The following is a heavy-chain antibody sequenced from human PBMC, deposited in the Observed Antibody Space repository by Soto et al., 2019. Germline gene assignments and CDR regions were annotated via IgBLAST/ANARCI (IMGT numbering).Heavy chain of an antibody. D-gene: IGHD3-10*01. CDR1: GGSITSHY. J-gene: IGHJ6*02. CDR3: ARQGFGQLHGLVDV. V-gene: IGHV4-59*08. CDR2: IHHSGST. Sequence: QVQLQESGPGLAKPSETLSLTCSVSGGSITSHYCSWFRQPPGKGLEWIGYIHHSGSTSYNPSLKSRVTMSVDTSKNQFSLKVNSVTAADTALYYCARQGFGQLHGLVDVWGPGTTVTVSS.